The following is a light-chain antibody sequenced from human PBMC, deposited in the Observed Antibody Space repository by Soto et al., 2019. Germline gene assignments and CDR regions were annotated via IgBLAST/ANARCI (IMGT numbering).Light chain of an antibody. CDR3: QQYDSYST. V-gene: IGKV1-5*03. CDR1: QSISSW. J-gene: IGKJ1*01. Sequence: DIQMTQSPSTLSASVGDRVTITCWASQSISSWLAWYQQKPGKAPKLLIYKASSLGGGVPSRFSGSGSGTEFILTISSLQPDDFATYYCQQYDSYSTFGQGTKVDIK. CDR2: KAS.